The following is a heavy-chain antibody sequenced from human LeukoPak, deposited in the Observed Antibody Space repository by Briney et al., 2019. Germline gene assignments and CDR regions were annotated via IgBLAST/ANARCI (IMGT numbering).Heavy chain of an antibody. CDR1: GYTFTSYD. CDR3: ARGPLRGVILGYYMDV. J-gene: IGHJ6*03. Sequence: ASVKVSCKASGYTFTSYDINWVRQATGQGLEWMGWMNPNSGNTGYAQKFQGRVTITGNTSISTAYMELSSLRSDDTAVYYCARGPLRGVILGYYMDVWGKGTTVTASS. CDR2: MNPNSGNT. V-gene: IGHV1-8*03. D-gene: IGHD3-10*01.